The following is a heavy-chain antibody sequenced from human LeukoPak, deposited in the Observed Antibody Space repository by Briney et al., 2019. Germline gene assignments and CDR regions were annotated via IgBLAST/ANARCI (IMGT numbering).Heavy chain of an antibody. J-gene: IGHJ6*02. V-gene: IGHV3-7*03. CDR3: ARAMDV. CDR1: GFTFSNYW. Sequence: GGSLRLSCAASGFTFSNYWMNWVRQAPGKGLEWVANIKEDGSEKYYVDSVKGRFTISRDNAKNSVYLQMNSLRAEDTAVYYRARAMDVWGQGTTVIVSS. CDR2: IKEDGSEK.